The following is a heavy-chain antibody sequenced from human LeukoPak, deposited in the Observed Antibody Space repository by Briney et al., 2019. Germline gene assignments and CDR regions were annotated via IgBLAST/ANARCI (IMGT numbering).Heavy chain of an antibody. CDR3: AKARARIAAAGTSIWFDP. CDR2: ISGSGGST. D-gene: IGHD6-13*01. Sequence: GGSLRLSCAASGFTFSSYAMSWVRQAPGKGLEWVSAISGSGGSTYYADSVKGRFTISRDNSKNTLYLQMNSLGAEDTAVYYCAKARARIAAAGTSIWFDPWGQGTLVTVSS. J-gene: IGHJ5*02. V-gene: IGHV3-23*01. CDR1: GFTFSSYA.